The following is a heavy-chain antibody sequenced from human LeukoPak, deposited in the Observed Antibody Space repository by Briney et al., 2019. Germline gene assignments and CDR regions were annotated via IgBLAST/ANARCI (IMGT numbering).Heavy chain of an antibody. CDR2: SNDSGGA. CDR3: ARVSNEHISFDY. Sequence: SETLSLTCGVYGGSFSGYHWTWIRQPPGKGLEWIGESNDSGGAHYNPSLKSRVTMSVDTSKNQFSLRLTSVTAADTAVYYCARVSNEHISFDYWGQGTLVTVSS. V-gene: IGHV4-34*01. J-gene: IGHJ4*02. D-gene: IGHD1/OR15-1a*01. CDR1: GGSFSGYH.